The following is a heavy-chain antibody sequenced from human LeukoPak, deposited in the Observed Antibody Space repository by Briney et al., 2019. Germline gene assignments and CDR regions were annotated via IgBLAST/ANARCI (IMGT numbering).Heavy chain of an antibody. J-gene: IGHJ4*02. D-gene: IGHD2-15*01. CDR3: ARKTPRFGDYDY. CDR2: IYSAGST. Sequence: PGGSLRLSCAASGFTVSSSYMSWVRQAPGKGLEWVSLIYSAGSTYYADPVKGRFTISRDNSKNTLYLQMNSLRAEDTAVYYCARKTPRFGDYDYWGQGTLVTVSS. CDR1: GFTVSSSY. V-gene: IGHV3-66*01.